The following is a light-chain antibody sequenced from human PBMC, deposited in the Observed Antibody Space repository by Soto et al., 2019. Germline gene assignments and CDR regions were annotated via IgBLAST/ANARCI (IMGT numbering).Light chain of an antibody. CDR2: QVN. V-gene: IGLV2-8*01. CDR1: SSDIGVYDF. CDR3: SSFAGSYSPYV. Sequence: QSALTQPPSASGSPGQSVTISCTGTSSDIGVYDFVSWYQQHPGKAPKVIIYQVNKRPSGVPDRFSGSKSGNTASLTVPGLRPEDEADYFCSSFAGSYSPYVFGTGTKLTVL. J-gene: IGLJ1*01.